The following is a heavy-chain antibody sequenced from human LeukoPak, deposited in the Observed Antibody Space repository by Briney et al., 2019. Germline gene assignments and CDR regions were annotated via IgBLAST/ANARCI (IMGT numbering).Heavy chain of an antibody. V-gene: IGHV3-11*01. D-gene: IGHD6-19*01. CDR2: ISSSGSTI. J-gene: IGHJ6*03. Sequence: GGSLRLSCAASGFTFSYYYMSWLRQAPGKGLEWISYISSSGSTIYYADSVRGRFTISRDNAKNSLNLQMNSLRAEDTAVYYCARYSSPDYYYYYMDVWGNGTTVTVSS. CDR3: ARYSSPDYYYYYMDV. CDR1: GFTFSYYY.